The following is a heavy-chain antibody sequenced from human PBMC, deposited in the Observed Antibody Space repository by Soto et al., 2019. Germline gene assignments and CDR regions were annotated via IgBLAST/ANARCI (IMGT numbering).Heavy chain of an antibody. CDR1: GFTFSSYG. CDR2: ISYDGSNK. D-gene: IGHD2-15*01. V-gene: IGHV3-30*18. CDR3: AKDSGYCSGGSCSYFDY. Sequence: PGGSLRLSCAASGFTFSSYGMHWVRQAPGKGLEWVAVISYDGSNKYYADSVKGRFTISRDNSKNTLYLQMNSLRADDTAVYYCAKDSGYCSGGSCSYFDYWGQGTLVTVSS. J-gene: IGHJ4*02.